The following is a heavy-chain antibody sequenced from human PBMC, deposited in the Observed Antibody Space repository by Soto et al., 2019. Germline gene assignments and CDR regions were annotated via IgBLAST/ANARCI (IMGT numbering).Heavy chain of an antibody. J-gene: IGHJ4*02. CDR2: ISSTGTTI. D-gene: IGHD3-10*01. V-gene: IGHV3-48*02. Sequence: GGSLRLSCAASGFTSSSYSMNWVRQAPGKGLEWVSYISSTGTTIHYAASVKGRFTISRDNAKNSLYLQMNSLTDEDTAVYYCARDLSADYWGQGTLVTVSS. CDR1: GFTSSSYS. CDR3: ARDLSADY.